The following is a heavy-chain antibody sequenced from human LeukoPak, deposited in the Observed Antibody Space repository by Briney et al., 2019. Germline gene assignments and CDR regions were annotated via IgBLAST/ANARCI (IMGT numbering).Heavy chain of an antibody. CDR1: GYSFTGYW. J-gene: IGHJ4*02. CDR3: ARVPAGFTYGHFDY. D-gene: IGHD2/OR15-2a*01. V-gene: IGHV5-51*01. CDR2: IYPGDSET. Sequence: GESLKISCKGSGYSFTGYWIAWVRQMPGKGLEWVGIIYPGDSETRYSPSLQGQVTTSVDKSISTAYLQWTSLKATDSAIYYCARVPAGFTYGHFDYWGQGTLVTVSS.